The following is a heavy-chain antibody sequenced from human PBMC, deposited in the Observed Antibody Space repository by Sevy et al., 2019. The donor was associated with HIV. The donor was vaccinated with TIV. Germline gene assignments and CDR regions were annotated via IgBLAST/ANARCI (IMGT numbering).Heavy chain of an antibody. CDR1: GDNLRCFA. CDR2: IIPKFDTT. D-gene: IGHD2-15*01. CDR3: ARSDDLRGYYFDL. J-gene: IGHJ4*02. Sequence: ASVKVSCKGSGDNLRCFAISWLRQAPGQGPEWMGTIIPKFDTTTYAERFQGRVTIVADESMTTVYMEIRRLTSDDMALYFCARSDDLRGYYFDLWGQGSPVTVSS. V-gene: IGHV1-69*13.